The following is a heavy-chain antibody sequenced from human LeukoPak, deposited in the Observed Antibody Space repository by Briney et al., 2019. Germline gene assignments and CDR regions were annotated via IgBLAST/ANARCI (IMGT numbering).Heavy chain of an antibody. Sequence: GRSLRLSCAASGFTFSSYGMHWVRQAPGKGLEWVAVISNDGSNRYYADSVKGRFTTSRDNSKNTLYLQMNSLRADDTAMYYCAKDRHYDYVWGSYTDAFDIWGQGTMVTVSS. CDR2: ISNDGSNR. J-gene: IGHJ3*02. CDR3: AKDRHYDYVWGSYTDAFDI. CDR1: GFTFSSYG. D-gene: IGHD3-16*01. V-gene: IGHV3-30*18.